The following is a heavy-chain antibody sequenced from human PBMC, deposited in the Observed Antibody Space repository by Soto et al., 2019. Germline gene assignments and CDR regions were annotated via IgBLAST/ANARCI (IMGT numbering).Heavy chain of an antibody. CDR2: IYYSGST. Sequence: QVQLQESGPGLVKPSQTRSLTCTVSGASITRGGYYWSWIRQHPGKGLEWIAYIYYSGSTYYNPSLKSRVTLSVDTSKNQFSLMLRSVTAADTAVYYCERCGLYDSSGYYFDYWGQGTLVTVSS. CDR1: GASITRGGYY. CDR3: ERCGLYDSSGYYFDY. J-gene: IGHJ4*02. D-gene: IGHD3-22*01. V-gene: IGHV4-31*03.